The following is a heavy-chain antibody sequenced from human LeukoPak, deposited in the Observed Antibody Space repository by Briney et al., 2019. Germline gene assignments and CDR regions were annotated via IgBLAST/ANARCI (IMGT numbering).Heavy chain of an antibody. Sequence: GGSLRLSCAASGFTVSSYSMKWVRQAPGKGLEWVSYISSSGFTIYYADSVKGRFTISRDNVKNSLYLQMNRLRPEDAAVYYCAKAPVTTCRGAFCYPFDYWGLGTLVTVSS. CDR2: ISSSGFTI. J-gene: IGHJ4*02. D-gene: IGHD2-15*01. CDR1: GFTVSSYS. V-gene: IGHV3-48*01. CDR3: AKAPVTTCRGAFCYPFDY.